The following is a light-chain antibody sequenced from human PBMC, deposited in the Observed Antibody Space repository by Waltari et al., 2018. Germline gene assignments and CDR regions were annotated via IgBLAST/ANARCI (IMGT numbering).Light chain of an antibody. V-gene: IGLV1-40*01. CDR2: RDN. Sequence: QSVLTQPPSVSGAPGQRVTISCTGSNSNIGARHDVHWYQQVPGEAPRLLIYRDNNPPSGVPDRFSGSKSGTSASLAITGLQPEDEADYYCQSYDSSLSGVLFGGGTKLTVL. CDR1: NSNIGARHD. CDR3: QSYDSSLSGVL. J-gene: IGLJ3*02.